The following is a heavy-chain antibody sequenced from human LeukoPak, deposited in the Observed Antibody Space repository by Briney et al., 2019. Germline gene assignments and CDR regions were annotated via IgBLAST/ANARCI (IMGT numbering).Heavy chain of an antibody. CDR2: INHSGST. Sequence: SETLSLTCAVYGGSFSGYYWSWIRQPLGKGLEWIGEINHSGSTNYNPSLKSRVTISVDTSKNQFSLKLSSVTAADTAVYYCARRAVAYGSGTTFDYWGQGTLVTVSS. CDR1: GGSFSGYY. J-gene: IGHJ4*02. CDR3: ARRAVAYGSGTTFDY. D-gene: IGHD3-10*01. V-gene: IGHV4-34*01.